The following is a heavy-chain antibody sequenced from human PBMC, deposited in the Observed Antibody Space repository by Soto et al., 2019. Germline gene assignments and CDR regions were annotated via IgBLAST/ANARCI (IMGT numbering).Heavy chain of an antibody. J-gene: IGHJ4*02. Sequence: PGGSLRLSCAASGFTVSSNYMSWVRQAPGKGLEWVSVIYSGGSTYYADSVKGRFTISRDNSKNTLYLQMNSLRAEDTAVYYCARENFDWLLGGFDYWGQGTLVTVSS. V-gene: IGHV3-66*01. CDR2: IYSGGST. CDR1: GFTVSSNY. D-gene: IGHD3-9*01. CDR3: ARENFDWLLGGFDY.